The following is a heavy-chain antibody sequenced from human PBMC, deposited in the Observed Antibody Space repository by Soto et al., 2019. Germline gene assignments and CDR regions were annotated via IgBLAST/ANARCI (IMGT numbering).Heavy chain of an antibody. J-gene: IGHJ5*02. CDR1: GGSISSGGYY. Sequence: QVQLQESGPGLVKPSQTLSLTCTVSGGSISSGGYYWSWIRQHPGKGLEWIGYIYYSGSTYCNPSLKSRVTISVDTSKNQCSLKLSSVTAADTAVYYCARGGHCSSTSCYWAWFDPWGQGTLVTVSS. V-gene: IGHV4-31*03. CDR2: IYYSGST. D-gene: IGHD2-2*01. CDR3: ARGGHCSSTSCYWAWFDP.